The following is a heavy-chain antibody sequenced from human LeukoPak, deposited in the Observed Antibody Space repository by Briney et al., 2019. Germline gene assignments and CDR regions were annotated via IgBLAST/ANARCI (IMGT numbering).Heavy chain of an antibody. CDR2: IKQDGSEK. J-gene: IGHJ4*02. CDR3: ARGGYYGSGSYCNLAYYFDY. D-gene: IGHD3-10*01. V-gene: IGHV3-7*01. Sequence: PGGSLRLSCAASGFTFSSYWMSWVRQAPGKELEWVANIKQDGSEKYYVDSVKGRFTISRDNAKNSLYLQMNSLRAEDTAVYYCARGGYYGSGSYCNLAYYFDYWGQGTLVTVSS. CDR1: GFTFSSYW.